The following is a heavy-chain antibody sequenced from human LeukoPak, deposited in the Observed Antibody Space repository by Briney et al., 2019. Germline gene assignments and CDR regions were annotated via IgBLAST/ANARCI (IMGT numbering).Heavy chain of an antibody. V-gene: IGHV1-69*05. CDR1: GGTFSSYA. CDR3: ATAFGRISARPSVYYYYYMDV. D-gene: IGHD6-6*01. Sequence: ASVKVSCKASGGTFSSYAISWVRQAPGQGLEWMGGIIPIFGTANYAQKFQGRVTITTDESTSTAYMELSSLRSEDTAVYYCATAFGRISARPSVYYYYYMDVWGKGTTVTVSS. J-gene: IGHJ6*03. CDR2: IIPIFGTA.